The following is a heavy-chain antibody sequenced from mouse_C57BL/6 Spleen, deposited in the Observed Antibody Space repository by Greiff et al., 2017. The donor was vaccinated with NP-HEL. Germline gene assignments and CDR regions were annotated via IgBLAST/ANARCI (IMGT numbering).Heavy chain of an antibody. J-gene: IGHJ1*03. Sequence: EVKLMESGEGLVKPGGSLKLSCAASGFTFSSYAMSWVRQTPEKRLEWVAYISSGGDYIYYADTVKGRFTISRANARNTLYLQMSSLKSEDTAMYYCTREPSLRYWYFDVWGTGTTVTVSS. D-gene: IGHD1-1*01. CDR1: GFTFSSYA. CDR3: TREPSLRYWYFDV. CDR2: ISSGGDYI. V-gene: IGHV5-9-1*02.